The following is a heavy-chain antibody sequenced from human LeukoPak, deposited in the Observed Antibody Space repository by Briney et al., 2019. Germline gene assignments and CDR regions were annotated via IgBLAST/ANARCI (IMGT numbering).Heavy chain of an antibody. J-gene: IGHJ4*02. Sequence: GGSLRLSCVVSGISLSNYGMTWVRQAPGKALEWVSYISERGGSTTYADSVKGRFTISRDNYKDTLFLQVNSLRAEDTALYYCAKSSVGATNFDYWGQGTLVTVSS. CDR3: AKSSVGATNFDY. D-gene: IGHD1-26*01. CDR1: GISLSNYG. V-gene: IGHV3-23*01. CDR2: ISERGGST.